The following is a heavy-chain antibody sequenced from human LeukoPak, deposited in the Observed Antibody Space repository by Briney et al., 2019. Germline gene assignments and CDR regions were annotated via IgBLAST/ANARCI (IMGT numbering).Heavy chain of an antibody. CDR3: ATRRYVWGSYRWDFDY. J-gene: IGHJ4*02. CDR1: GYTLTELS. D-gene: IGHD3-16*02. V-gene: IGHV1-24*01. CDR2: FDPEDGET. Sequence: ASVKVSCKVSGYTLTELSMHWVRQAPGKGLEWMGGFDPEDGETIYAQKFQGRVTMTEDTSTDTAYMELNSLRSEDTAVYYCATRRYVWGSYRWDFDYWGQGTLVTVSS.